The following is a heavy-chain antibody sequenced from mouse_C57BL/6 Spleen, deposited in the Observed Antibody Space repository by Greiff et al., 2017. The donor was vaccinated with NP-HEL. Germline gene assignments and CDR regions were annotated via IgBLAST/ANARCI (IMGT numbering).Heavy chain of an antibody. D-gene: IGHD5-5*01. J-gene: IGHJ3*01. CDR1: GFTFTDYY. Sequence: EVKLMESGGGLVQPGGSLSLSCAASGFTFTDYYMSWVCQPPGKALEWLGFIRNKANGYTTEYSASVKGRFTISRDNSQSILYLQMNALRAEDSATYYCARYLPQDGFAYWGQGTLVTVSA. V-gene: IGHV7-3*01. CDR3: ARYLPQDGFAY. CDR2: IRNKANGYTT.